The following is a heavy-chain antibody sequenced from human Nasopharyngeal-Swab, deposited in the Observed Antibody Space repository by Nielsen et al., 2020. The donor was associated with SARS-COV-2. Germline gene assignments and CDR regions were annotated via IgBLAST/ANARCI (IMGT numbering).Heavy chain of an antibody. D-gene: IGHD5-18*01. CDR1: GYSISSGYY. V-gene: IGHV4-38-2*02. CDR3: ARELSNTPKYNSFDP. Sequence: SETLSLTCTVSGYSISSGYYWAWIRQPPGKGLEWIGSIYHGGSTYYTPSLESRVTISVDTSNNHFSLKLTSVTAADTAVYYCARELSNTPKYNSFDPWGQGTLVTVSS. J-gene: IGHJ5*02. CDR2: IYHGGST.